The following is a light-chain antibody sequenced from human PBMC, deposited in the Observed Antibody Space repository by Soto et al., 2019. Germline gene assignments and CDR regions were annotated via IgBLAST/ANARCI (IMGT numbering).Light chain of an antibody. CDR3: QQRSLLFT. Sequence: EIVLTQSPATLSLSPGERATLSRRTSQSVGSSLAWYQQKPGQPPRLLIYDSSNRATGIPGRFSGSGSGTDFALTISSLEPADFAVYYCQQRSLLFTFGGGTKV. V-gene: IGKV3-11*01. CDR1: QSVGSS. J-gene: IGKJ4*01. CDR2: DSS.